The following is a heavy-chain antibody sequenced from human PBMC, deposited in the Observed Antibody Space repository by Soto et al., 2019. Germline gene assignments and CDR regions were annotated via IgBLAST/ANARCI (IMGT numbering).Heavy chain of an antibody. CDR3: ARDPFSVVVITPYYYYGMDV. J-gene: IGHJ6*02. Sequence: SVNVSCKSSGGTFISYSISWVRQAPGQGLEWMGGIIPIFGTANYAQKFQGRVTITADESTSTAYMELSSLRSEDTAVYYCARDPFSVVVITPYYYYGMDVWGQGTTVTVSS. V-gene: IGHV1-69*01. CDR2: IIPIFGTA. CDR1: GGTFISYS. D-gene: IGHD3-22*01.